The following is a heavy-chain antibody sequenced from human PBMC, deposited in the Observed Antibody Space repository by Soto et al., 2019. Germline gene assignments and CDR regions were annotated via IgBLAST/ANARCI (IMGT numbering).Heavy chain of an antibody. CDR1: GFFFSSHA. CDR2: ISYTGSNT. Sequence: PGGSLRLSGAASGFFFSSHAKHWVRQAPGQGLEWVALISYTGSNTFYADYVRGRFTISRDNSKNTLSLQMNCLRAEDTAVYYCARDLSSLGYYDGFDVWGQGTTVTVSS. D-gene: IGHD6-13*01. V-gene: IGHV3-30-3*01. CDR3: ARDLSSLGYYDGFDV. J-gene: IGHJ6*02.